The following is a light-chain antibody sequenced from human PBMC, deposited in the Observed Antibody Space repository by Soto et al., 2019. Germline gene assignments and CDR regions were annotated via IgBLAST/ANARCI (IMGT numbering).Light chain of an antibody. J-gene: IGKJ1*01. CDR2: AAS. CDR3: QKYNIAPWT. CDR1: QGISNF. Sequence: DIPMTQSPSSLSASVGDRVTITCRASQGISNFLAWYQQKPGKVPKLLIYAASTLQSGVPSRFSGSGSVTNFTLTISSLQPEDVATYYCQKYNIAPWTFGQGNKVEIK. V-gene: IGKV1-27*01.